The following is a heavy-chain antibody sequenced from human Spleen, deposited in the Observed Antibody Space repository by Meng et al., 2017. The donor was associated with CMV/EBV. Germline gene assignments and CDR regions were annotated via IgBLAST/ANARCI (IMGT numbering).Heavy chain of an antibody. CDR2: INTDGSDT. J-gene: IGHJ4*02. D-gene: IGHD6-13*01. CDR3: ARGPGAELDY. V-gene: IGHV3-74*01. Sequence: CGACGVRVHGNFLGWVRQGPGKGLEWVSHINTDGSDTRYADSVKGRFTISRDNAKNTLYLQMNSLRADDTALYYCARGPGAELDYWGQGTLVTVSS. CDR1: GVRVHGNF.